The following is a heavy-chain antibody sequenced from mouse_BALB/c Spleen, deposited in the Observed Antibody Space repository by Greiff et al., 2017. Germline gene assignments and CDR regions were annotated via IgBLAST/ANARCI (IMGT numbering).Heavy chain of an antibody. J-gene: IGHJ2*01. CDR2: INPSNGRT. CDR1: GYTFTSYW. Sequence: VQLQQPGAELVKPGASVKLSCKASGYTFTSYWMHWVKQRPGQGLEWIGEINPSNGRTNYNEKFKSKATLTVDKSSSTAYMQLSSLTSEDSAVYYCARRGDGYYLFDYWGQGTTLTVSS. D-gene: IGHD2-3*01. V-gene: IGHV1S81*02. CDR3: ARRGDGYYLFDY.